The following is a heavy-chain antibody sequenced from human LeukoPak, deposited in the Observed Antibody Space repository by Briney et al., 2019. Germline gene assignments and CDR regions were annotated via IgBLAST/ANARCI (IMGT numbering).Heavy chain of an antibody. V-gene: IGHV3-23*01. D-gene: IGHD3-3*01. CDR3: GTEYYDFWSGYSTGGDYFDY. CDR1: GFTFSSYA. J-gene: IGHJ4*02. CDR2: ISGSGGST. Sequence: GGSLRLSCAPSGFTFSSYAMSWVRQAPGKGLEWVAAISGSGGSTYYADSVKGRFTISRDNSKNTLYLQMNSLSAEDTAVYYCGTEYYDFWSGYSTGGDYFDYWGQGTRVTVSS.